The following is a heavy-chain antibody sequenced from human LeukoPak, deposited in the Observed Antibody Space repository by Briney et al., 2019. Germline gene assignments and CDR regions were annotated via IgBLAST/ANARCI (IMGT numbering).Heavy chain of an antibody. V-gene: IGHV4-4*02. CDR1: GASITNDNW. Sequence: PSGTLSLTCAVSGASITNDNWWSWVRQTPGKGLEWIGEIYHSGSTSYNPSLKNRVTISVDKSNNRFSLRLTSVTAADTAMYYCAVNGWYCLDHWGQGALVTVSS. J-gene: IGHJ1*01. D-gene: IGHD6-19*01. CDR3: AVNGWYCLDH. CDR2: IYHSGST.